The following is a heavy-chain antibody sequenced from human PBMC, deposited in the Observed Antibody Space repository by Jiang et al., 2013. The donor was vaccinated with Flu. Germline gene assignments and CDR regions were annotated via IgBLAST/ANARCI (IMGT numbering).Heavy chain of an antibody. D-gene: IGHD3-9*01. V-gene: IGHV1-18*01. CDR1: GYTFTSYG. Sequence: GAEVKKPGVSVKVSCKASGYTFTSYGISWVRQAPGQGLEWMGWISAYNGNTNYAQKLQGRVTMTTDTSTSTAYMELRSLRSDDTAVYYCARSLGILTGYYEDWYFDLWGRGTLVTVSS. J-gene: IGHJ2*01. CDR3: ARSLGILTGYYEDWYFDL. CDR2: ISAYNGNT.